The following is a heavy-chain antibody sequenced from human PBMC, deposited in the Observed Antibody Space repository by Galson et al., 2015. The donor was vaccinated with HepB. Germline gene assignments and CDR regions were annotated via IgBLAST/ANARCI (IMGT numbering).Heavy chain of an antibody. J-gene: IGHJ4*02. CDR2: IWYDGSNK. D-gene: IGHD3-10*01. V-gene: IGHV3-33*08. CDR1: GFTFSSYG. CDR3: ARDPRGTSMVHFDY. Sequence: SLRLSCAASGFTFSSYGMHWVRQAPGKGLEWVAVIWYDGSNKYYADSVKGRFTISRDNSKNTLYLQMNSLRAEDTAVYYCARDPRGTSMVHFDYWGQGTLVTVSS.